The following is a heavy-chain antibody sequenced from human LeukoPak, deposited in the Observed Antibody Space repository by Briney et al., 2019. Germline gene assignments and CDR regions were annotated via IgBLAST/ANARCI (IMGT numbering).Heavy chain of an antibody. Sequence: SETLSLTCTVSGGSISSSSYYWGWIRQPPGKGLEWIGSIYYSGSTYYNPSLKSRVTISVDTSKNQFSLKLSSVTAADTAVYYCARGSITMVRGKPSYFDYWGQGTLVTVSS. D-gene: IGHD3-10*01. J-gene: IGHJ4*02. CDR3: ARGSITMVRGKPSYFDY. V-gene: IGHV4-39*07. CDR2: IYYSGST. CDR1: GGSISSSSYY.